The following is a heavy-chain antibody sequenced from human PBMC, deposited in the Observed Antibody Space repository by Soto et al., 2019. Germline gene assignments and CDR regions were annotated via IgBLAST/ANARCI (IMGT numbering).Heavy chain of an antibody. J-gene: IGHJ4*01. Sequence: ETLSLTCKVSGGSVTNSSYHWGWIRQTPGKGLEWIATLYYRGTTDYNSALRSRATMSVDTSKDHFSLTLTSVTVADTAVYFCFGVVAATLDYWGHETPVNVS. CDR2: LYYRGTT. CDR1: GGSVTNSSYH. V-gene: IGHV4-39*02. CDR3: FGVVAATLDY. D-gene: IGHD3-16*01.